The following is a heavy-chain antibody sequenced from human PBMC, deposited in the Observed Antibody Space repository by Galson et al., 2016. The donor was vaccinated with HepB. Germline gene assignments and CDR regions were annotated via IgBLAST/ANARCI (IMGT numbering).Heavy chain of an antibody. D-gene: IGHD3-10*01. J-gene: IGHJ4*02. CDR1: GFTLSNYA. CDR3: AKLPRFGVDS. Sequence: SLRLSCAASGFTLSNYAVSWARQAPGKGLEWVSLITGSGGSTYYADSVKGRFAISRDNSRNTLYLQMNSLRTEDTAVYYCAKLPRFGVDSWGQGTLVTVSS. V-gene: IGHV3-23*01. CDR2: ITGSGGST.